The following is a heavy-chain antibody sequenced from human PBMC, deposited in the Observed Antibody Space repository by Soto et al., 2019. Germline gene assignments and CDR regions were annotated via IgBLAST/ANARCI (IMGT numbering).Heavy chain of an antibody. Sequence: ASVKVSCKASGYTFTGYYIHWVRQAPGQGLEWMGWINPNSGGTNYAQKFQGWVTMTRDTSISTAYMELSRLRSDDTAVYYCARGPRIAAAGRRNWFDPWGQGTLVTVSS. V-gene: IGHV1-2*04. J-gene: IGHJ5*02. CDR3: ARGPRIAAAGRRNWFDP. D-gene: IGHD6-13*01. CDR2: INPNSGGT. CDR1: GYTFTGYY.